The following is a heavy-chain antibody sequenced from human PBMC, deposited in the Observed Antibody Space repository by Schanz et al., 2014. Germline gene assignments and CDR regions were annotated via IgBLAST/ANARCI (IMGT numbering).Heavy chain of an antibody. D-gene: IGHD6-13*01. Sequence: QVHLVQSGAEVKEPGSSVTVSCKPSGGTFSSYAFSWVRQAPGQGLEWMGWINVYNGDTKFAKTFQDRVTLTTDTSTSTAYMELRSLRSDDTAVYYCARNIIATARAYDIWGQGTMVTVSS. CDR2: INVYNGDT. J-gene: IGHJ3*02. CDR3: ARNIIATARAYDI. CDR1: GGTFSSYA. V-gene: IGHV1-18*01.